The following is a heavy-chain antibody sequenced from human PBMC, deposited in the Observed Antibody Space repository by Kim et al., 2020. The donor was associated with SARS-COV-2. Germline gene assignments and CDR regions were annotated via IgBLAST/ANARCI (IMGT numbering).Heavy chain of an antibody. V-gene: IGHV3-15*01. J-gene: IGHJ6*02. CDR3: TTVVRGSGAYYYYGMDV. D-gene: IGHD3-10*01. Sequence: GGSLRLFCAASGFTFSNAWMSWVRQAPGKGLEWVGRIKSKTDGGTTDYAAPVKGRFTISRDDSKNTLYLQMNSLKTEDTAVYYCTTVVRGSGAYYYYGMDVWGQGTTVTVSS. CDR1: GFTFSNAW. CDR2: IKSKTDGGTT.